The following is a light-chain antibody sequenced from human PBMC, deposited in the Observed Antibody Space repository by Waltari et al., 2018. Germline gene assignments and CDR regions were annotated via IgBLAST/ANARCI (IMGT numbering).Light chain of an antibody. CDR3: SSYAGSNTYI. CDR2: EVR. Sequence: QAAPTQPPSVSGSPGQSVTISCTGTSSDIGYYNAVSWYQQHPGKAPKLMIYEVRKRPSGGVYRFSCPKSSNTDSLTISGLQAEDEADYYCSSYAGSNTYIFGAGTRLTVL. J-gene: IGLJ1*01. V-gene: IGLV2-11*01. CDR1: SSDIGYYNA.